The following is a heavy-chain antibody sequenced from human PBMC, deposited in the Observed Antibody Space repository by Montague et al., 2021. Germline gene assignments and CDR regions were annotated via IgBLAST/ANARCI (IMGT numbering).Heavy chain of an antibody. Sequence: SLRLSCAASGFTFSDYDMSWVRQAPGKGLEWVSGTSATGGVTFYADSVKGRFIISRDNSKNTLYLQMNSLRADDTAVYYCAKDRAAPSRSSFDYWGQGTLVTVSS. D-gene: IGHD1-26*01. V-gene: IGHV3-23*01. CDR2: TSATGGVT. J-gene: IGHJ4*02. CDR3: AKDRAAPSRSSFDY. CDR1: GFTFSDYD.